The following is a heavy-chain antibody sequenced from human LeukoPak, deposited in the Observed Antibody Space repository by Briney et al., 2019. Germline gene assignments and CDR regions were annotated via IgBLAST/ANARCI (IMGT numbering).Heavy chain of an antibody. CDR1: GGSFSGYY. Sequence: SETLSLTCAVYGGSFSGYYWSWIRQPPGKGLEWIGEINHSGSTNYNPSLKSRVTISVDTSKNQFSLKLSSVTAADTAVYYCARGGYGSGRHSLRRNFDYWGQGTLVTVSS. V-gene: IGHV4-34*01. D-gene: IGHD3-10*01. CDR2: INHSGST. J-gene: IGHJ4*02. CDR3: ARGGYGSGRHSLRRNFDY.